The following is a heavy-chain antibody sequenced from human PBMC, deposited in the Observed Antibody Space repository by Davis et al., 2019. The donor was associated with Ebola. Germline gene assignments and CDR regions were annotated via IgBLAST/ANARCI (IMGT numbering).Heavy chain of an antibody. D-gene: IGHD6-13*01. Sequence: ASVKVSCKASGYTFTSYAMHWVRQAPGQRLEWMGRINPNSGGTNYAQKFQGRVTMTRDTSISTAYMELSRLRSDDTAVYYCALNSGYSSSWSDDDYFDYWGQGTLVTVSS. J-gene: IGHJ4*02. CDR3: ALNSGYSSSWSDDDYFDY. V-gene: IGHV1-2*06. CDR1: GYTFTSYA. CDR2: INPNSGGT.